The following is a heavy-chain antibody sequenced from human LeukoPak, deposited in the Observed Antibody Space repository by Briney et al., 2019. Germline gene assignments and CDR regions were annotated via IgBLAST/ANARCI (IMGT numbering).Heavy chain of an antibody. D-gene: IGHD6-19*01. CDR1: GFTFSGYY. CDR2: IKPDSGGT. V-gene: IGHV1-2*02. J-gene: IGHJ4*02. Sequence: ASVKVSCKASGFTFSGYYLQWVRRAPGQGLDWMGWIKPDSGGTNYAQKFQGRVTMTRDTSIKTGYMELSRLRSDDTAMYYCARVREYSSGCYFDSWGQGTLVTVSS. CDR3: ARVREYSSGCYFDS.